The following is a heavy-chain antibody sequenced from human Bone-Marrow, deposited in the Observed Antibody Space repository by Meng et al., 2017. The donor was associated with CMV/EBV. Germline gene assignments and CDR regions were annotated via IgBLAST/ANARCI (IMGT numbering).Heavy chain of an antibody. CDR1: GGSISSSSYY. V-gene: IGHV4-39*07. Sequence: SETLSLTCTVSGGSISSSSYYWGWIRQPPGKGLEWIGSIYYSGSTYYNPSLKSRVTISVDTSKNQFSLKLSSVTAADTAVYYCARDLIVATPDCWGQGTRVTGSS. CDR2: IYYSGST. D-gene: IGHD5-12*01. J-gene: IGHJ4*02. CDR3: ARDLIVATPDC.